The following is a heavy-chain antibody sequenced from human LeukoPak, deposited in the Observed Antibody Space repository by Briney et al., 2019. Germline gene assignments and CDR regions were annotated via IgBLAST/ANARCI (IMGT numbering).Heavy chain of an antibody. Sequence: ASVKVSCKVSGYTLTELSMHWVRQAPGKGLEWMGGFDPEDGETIYAQKFQGRVTMTRDMSTSTVYMELSSLRSEDTAVYYCARGPPVNNYYYYYMDVWGKGTTVTVSS. V-gene: IGHV1-24*01. CDR3: ARGPPVNNYYYYYMDV. CDR2: FDPEDGET. J-gene: IGHJ6*03. D-gene: IGHD3-22*01. CDR1: GYTLTELS.